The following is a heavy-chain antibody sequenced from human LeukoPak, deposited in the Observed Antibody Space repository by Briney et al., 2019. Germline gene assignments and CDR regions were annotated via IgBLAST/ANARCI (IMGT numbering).Heavy chain of an antibody. CDR1: GGSISSGGYY. V-gene: IGHV4-30-2*01. CDR3: ARGKGYYGSGSFWFDS. D-gene: IGHD3-10*01. J-gene: IGHJ5*01. Sequence: SQTLSLTCTVSGGSISSGGYYWSWIRQPPGKGLEWIGYIYHSGTTNYNPSLKSRVTTSVDMSKNEFSLKLTSVTAADTAVYYCARGKGYYGSGSFWFDSWGQGTLVTVSS. CDR2: IYHSGTT.